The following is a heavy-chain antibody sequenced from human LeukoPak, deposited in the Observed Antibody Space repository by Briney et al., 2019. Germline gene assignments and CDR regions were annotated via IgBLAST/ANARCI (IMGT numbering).Heavy chain of an antibody. CDR2: IYYSGST. Sequence: SETLSLTCTVSGGSISSYYWSWIRQPPGKGLEWIGYIYYSGSTNYNPSLKSRVTISVDTSKNQFSLKLSSVTAADTAVYYCARYRVWGSYRQLDYWGQGTLVTVSS. V-gene: IGHV4-59*01. CDR3: ARYRVWGSYRQLDY. CDR1: GGSISSYY. J-gene: IGHJ4*02. D-gene: IGHD3-16*02.